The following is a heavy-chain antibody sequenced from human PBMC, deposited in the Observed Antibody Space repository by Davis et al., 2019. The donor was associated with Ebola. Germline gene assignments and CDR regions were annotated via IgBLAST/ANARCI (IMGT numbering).Heavy chain of an antibody. Sequence: GESLKISCADSGFTFRRYGMHWVRQAPGKGLEWVAGISYDGSDNYYADSVRGRFTISRDTSKNTLYMQMIGLRVEDTAVYYCARGDQVITSATYSYYFDYWGRGTLVTVSS. V-gene: IGHV3-30*03. J-gene: IGHJ4*02. D-gene: IGHD3-22*01. CDR2: ISYDGSDN. CDR1: GFTFRRYG. CDR3: ARGDQVITSATYSYYFDY.